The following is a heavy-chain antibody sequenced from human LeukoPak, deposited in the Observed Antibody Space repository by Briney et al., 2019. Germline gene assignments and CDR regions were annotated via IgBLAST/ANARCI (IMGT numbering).Heavy chain of an antibody. Sequence: PGGSLRLSCAVSGGTTDDYGMRWVRQAPGKGLEWVSGINRDGTNTYYAESVKGRFTISRDSAEKSLYLHMNSLRDDDTAFYYCVKDLSSSWYSFDYWGQGTLVTVSS. CDR1: GGTTDDYG. CDR3: VKDLSSSWYSFDY. J-gene: IGHJ4*02. V-gene: IGHV3-20*04. CDR2: INRDGTNT. D-gene: IGHD6-13*01.